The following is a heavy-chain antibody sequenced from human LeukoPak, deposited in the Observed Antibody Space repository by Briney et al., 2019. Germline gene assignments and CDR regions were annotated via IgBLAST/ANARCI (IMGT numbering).Heavy chain of an antibody. CDR1: GVTFKSYA. J-gene: IGHJ4*02. CDR3: AKGYFGSGSYYNPYFDY. D-gene: IGHD3-10*01. Sequence: GGSRRLSWVPPGVTFKSYAIDWVRQAPGQAQEWVSGITNGGTAHYGDSVKGRFNISRDNSKGSLYLQMNTLSAEDTAVYYCAKGYFGSGSYYNPYFDYWGQGTLVTVSS. V-gene: IGHV3-23*01. CDR2: ITNGGTA.